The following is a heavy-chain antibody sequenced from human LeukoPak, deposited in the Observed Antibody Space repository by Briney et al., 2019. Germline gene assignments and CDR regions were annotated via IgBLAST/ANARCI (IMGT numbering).Heavy chain of an antibody. CDR2: INGDGSNT. Sequence: PGGSLRLTCAASGFTFSSYWMHWVRQAPGKGLVWVSNINGDGSNTNYADSVKGRFTIPRDNAKNTLYLQMNSLSVEDTAVYYCARRKLGATIDYWGQGTLVTVSS. CDR3: ARRKLGATIDY. V-gene: IGHV3-74*01. J-gene: IGHJ4*02. D-gene: IGHD1-26*01. CDR1: GFTFSSYW.